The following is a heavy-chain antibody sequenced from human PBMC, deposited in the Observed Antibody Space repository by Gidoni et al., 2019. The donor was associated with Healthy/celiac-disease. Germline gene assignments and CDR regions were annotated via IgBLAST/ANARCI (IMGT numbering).Heavy chain of an antibody. CDR3: ARAMGGAKRYYFDY. CDR2: SYSGGST. Sequence: EVQLVESGGGLVQPGGSLRLSCAASGFPVSSNYMSWVRQAPGKGLEWVAVSYSGGSTYYADSVKGRFTISRHNSKNTLYLQMNSLRAEDTAVYYCARAMGGAKRYYFDYWGQGTLVTVSS. D-gene: IGHD1-26*01. J-gene: IGHJ4*02. CDR1: GFPVSSNY. V-gene: IGHV3-53*04.